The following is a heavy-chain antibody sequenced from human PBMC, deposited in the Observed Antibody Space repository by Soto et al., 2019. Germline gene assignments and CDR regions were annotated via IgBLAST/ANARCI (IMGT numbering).Heavy chain of an antibody. D-gene: IGHD3-22*01. CDR2: INPNSGGT. CDR3: ARDWSRYFDSSGLMWFY. Sequence: ASVKVSCKASGYTFTGYYMHWVRQAPGQGLEWMGWINPNSGGTNYAQKFQGWVTMTRDTSISTAYMELSRLRSDDTAVYYCARDWSRYFDSSGLMWFYWGQGTLVTVSS. J-gene: IGHJ4*02. CDR1: GYTFTGYY. V-gene: IGHV1-2*04.